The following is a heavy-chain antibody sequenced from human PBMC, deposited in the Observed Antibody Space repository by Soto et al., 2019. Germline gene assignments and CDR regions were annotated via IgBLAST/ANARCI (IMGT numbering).Heavy chain of an antibody. CDR1: GGTFSSYA. Sequence: QVQLVQSGAEVKKPRSSVKVSCKASGGTFSSYAISWVRQAPGQGLEWMGGIIPILGTANYAQKFQGRVTITADESTSTAYMELSSLRSEDTAVYYCASPKSLYSSGYYYFDYWGQGTLVTVSS. J-gene: IGHJ4*02. D-gene: IGHD3-22*01. CDR2: IIPILGTA. V-gene: IGHV1-69*01. CDR3: ASPKSLYSSGYYYFDY.